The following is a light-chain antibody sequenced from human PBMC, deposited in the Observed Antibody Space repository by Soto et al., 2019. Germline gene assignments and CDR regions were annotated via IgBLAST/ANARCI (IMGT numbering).Light chain of an antibody. Sequence: QSALTQPPSASGSPGQSVTISCTGTSSDVGGYNYVSWYQQHPGKAPKLMISEVSKRPSGVPDRFSASKSGNTASLTVSWLQAEDEADYYCASYAGSYSGVFGGGTKLTVL. CDR3: ASYAGSYSGV. V-gene: IGLV2-8*01. CDR1: SSDVGGYNY. J-gene: IGLJ3*02. CDR2: EVS.